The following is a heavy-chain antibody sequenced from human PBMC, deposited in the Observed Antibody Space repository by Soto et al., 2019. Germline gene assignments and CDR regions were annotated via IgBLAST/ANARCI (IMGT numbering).Heavy chain of an antibody. V-gene: IGHV4-59*01. J-gene: IGHJ6*03. Sequence: SQTLSLTCTVAGGSISSYYWSWIRQPPGKGLEWIGYIYYSGSTNYNPSLKSRVTISVDTSKNQFSLKLSSVTAADTAVYYCARASDSNSSYYYYYSYMDVWGKGTTVTVSS. CDR3: ARASDSNSSYYYYYSYMDV. CDR2: IYYSGST. CDR1: GGSISSYY. D-gene: IGHD4-4*01.